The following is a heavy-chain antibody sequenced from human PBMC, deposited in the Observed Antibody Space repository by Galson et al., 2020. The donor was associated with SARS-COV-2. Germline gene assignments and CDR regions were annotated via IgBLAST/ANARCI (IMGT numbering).Heavy chain of an antibody. D-gene: IGHD3-3*01. Sequence: GESLKISCAASGFTFSSYSMNWVRQAPGKGLEWVSSISSSSSYIYYADSVKGRFTISTDNAKNSLYLQMNSLRAEDTAVYYCARDAPIRFLEWLLSGAFDDWGQGTLVTVSS. CDR2: ISSSSSYI. J-gene: IGHJ4*02. V-gene: IGHV3-21*01. CDR3: ARDAPIRFLEWLLSGAFDD. CDR1: GFTFSSYS.